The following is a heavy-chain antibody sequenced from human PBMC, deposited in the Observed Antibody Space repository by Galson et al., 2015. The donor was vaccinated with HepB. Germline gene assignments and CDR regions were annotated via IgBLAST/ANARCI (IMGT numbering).Heavy chain of an antibody. V-gene: IGHV3-48*02. Sequence: SLRLSCAASGFIFTSHSMNWVRQAPGKGLEWVSYISSSSSSMYYADSVKGRFTISRDNAKNSLDLQMNSLRDEDTAVYYCARSRFAMVRGVTSHFYYGMDVWGQGTTVTVSS. D-gene: IGHD3-10*01. J-gene: IGHJ6*02. CDR3: ARSRFAMVRGVTSHFYYGMDV. CDR1: GFIFTSHS. CDR2: ISSSSSSM.